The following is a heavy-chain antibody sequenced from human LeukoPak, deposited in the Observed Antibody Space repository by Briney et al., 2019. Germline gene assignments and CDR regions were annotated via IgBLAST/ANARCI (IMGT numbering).Heavy chain of an antibody. J-gene: IGHJ3*02. D-gene: IGHD3-9*01. CDR2: IYYSGST. CDR1: GGSISSYY. V-gene: IGHV4-59*01. CDR3: ATIGYYDILTFHYDTFDI. Sequence: SETLSLTCTVSGGSISSYYWSWIRQPPGKGPEWIGYIYYSGSTNYNPSLKSRVTISVDTSKNQFSLKLSSVTAADTAVYYCATIGYYDILTFHYDTFDIWGQGTMVTVSS.